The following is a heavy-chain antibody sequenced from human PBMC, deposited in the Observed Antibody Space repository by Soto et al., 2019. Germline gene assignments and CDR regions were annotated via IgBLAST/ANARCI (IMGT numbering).Heavy chain of an antibody. V-gene: IGHV4-4*07. J-gene: IGHJ5*02. CDR3: ARGSMYSSSWYPRSRPFDP. D-gene: IGHD6-13*01. CDR1: GGSISSYY. Sequence: TLSLTCTVSGGSISSYYWSWIRQPAGKGLEWIGRIYTSGSTNYNPSLKSRVTMSVDTSKNQFSLKLSSVTAADTAVYYCARGSMYSSSWYPRSRPFDPWGQGTLVTVSS. CDR2: IYTSGST.